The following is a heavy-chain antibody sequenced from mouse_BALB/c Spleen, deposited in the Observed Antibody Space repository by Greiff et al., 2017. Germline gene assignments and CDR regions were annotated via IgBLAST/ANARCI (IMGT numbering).Heavy chain of an antibody. V-gene: IGHV1-20*02. D-gene: IGHD2-4*01. J-gene: IGHJ2*01. Sequence: VQLKQSGPELVKPGASVKISCKASGYSFTGYFMNWVMQSHGKSLEWIGRINPYNGDTFYNQKFKGKATLTVDKSSSTAHMELRSLASEDSAVYDGARGTMMTGYYFDYWGQGTTLTVSS. CDR3: ARGTMMTGYYFDY. CDR1: GYSFTGYF. CDR2: INPYNGDT.